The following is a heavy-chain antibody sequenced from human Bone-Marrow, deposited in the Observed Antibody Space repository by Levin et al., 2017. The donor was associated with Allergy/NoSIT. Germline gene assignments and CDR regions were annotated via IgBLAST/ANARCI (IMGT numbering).Heavy chain of an antibody. J-gene: IGHJ4*02. CDR2: ISYDGSNA. Sequence: LSLTCAASGFTFSSYGTHWVRQAPGKGLEWVAVISYDGSNAYYSDSVKGRFTIPRDNSKNTLYLQMKSLRAEDTAVYYCAKDISRGVYGGIDYWGQGTPVTVSS. D-gene: IGHD4-23*01. CDR3: AKDISRGVYGGIDY. CDR1: GFTFSSYG. V-gene: IGHV3-30*18.